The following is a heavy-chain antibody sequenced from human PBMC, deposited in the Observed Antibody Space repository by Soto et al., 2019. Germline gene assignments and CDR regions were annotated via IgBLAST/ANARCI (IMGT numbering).Heavy chain of an antibody. CDR1: GYTFTDYY. D-gene: IGHD5-12*01. CDR2: INPNSGGT. J-gene: IGHJ4*02. Sequence: ASVKVSCKTSGYTFTDYYIHWVRQAPGQGLEWMGWINPNSGGTKYAQRFQGRVTMTRDTSISTAYMEQSRLRSDDTAVYYCAISLGYSGYDERVMITLGGHYFDYWGQGTLVTVSS. CDR3: AISLGYSGYDERVMITLGGHYFDY. V-gene: IGHV1-2*02.